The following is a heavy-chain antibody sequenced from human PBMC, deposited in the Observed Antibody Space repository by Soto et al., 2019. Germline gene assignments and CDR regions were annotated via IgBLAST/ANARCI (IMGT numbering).Heavy chain of an antibody. D-gene: IGHD1-26*01. Sequence: EVQLLESGGGLVQPGGSLRLSCAASGFTFSGYAMTWVRQTPGKGLEWVSAISGSGDATYYADAVKGRFTTSRDNSKNTLFLQMNSLRVEDTAVYYCANWVEGARGRIDYWGQGTLVTVSS. CDR2: ISGSGDAT. V-gene: IGHV3-23*01. CDR1: GFTFSGYA. CDR3: ANWVEGARGRIDY. J-gene: IGHJ4*02.